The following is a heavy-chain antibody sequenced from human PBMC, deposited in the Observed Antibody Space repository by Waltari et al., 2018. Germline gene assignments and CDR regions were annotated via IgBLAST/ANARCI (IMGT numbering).Heavy chain of an antibody. CDR2: IIPILGIA. CDR3: ARSYYYDSSGYYRFDY. D-gene: IGHD3-22*01. V-gene: IGHV1-69*02. CDR1: GGTFSSYT. Sequence: QVQLVQSGAEVKKPGSSVKVSYKASGGTFSSYTISWVRQATGQGLEWMGRIIPILGIANYAQKFQGRVTITADKSTSTAYMELSSLRSEGTAVYYCARSYYYDSSGYYRFDYWGQGTLVTVSS. J-gene: IGHJ4*02.